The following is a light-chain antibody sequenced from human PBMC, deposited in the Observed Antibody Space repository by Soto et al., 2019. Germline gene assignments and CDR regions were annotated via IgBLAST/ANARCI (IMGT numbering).Light chain of an antibody. CDR2: SDR. Sequence: SYELTQSPSVSVAPGQTARITCGGNNIGSKSVNWYQHKPGQAPVLVVYSDRDRASGIPARFSGSNSGNSATLTISRVEGGDEADYYCQVWDSTSAHPYVFGTGTKVTVL. V-gene: IGLV3-21*02. CDR3: QVWDSTSAHPYV. J-gene: IGLJ1*01. CDR1: NIGSKS.